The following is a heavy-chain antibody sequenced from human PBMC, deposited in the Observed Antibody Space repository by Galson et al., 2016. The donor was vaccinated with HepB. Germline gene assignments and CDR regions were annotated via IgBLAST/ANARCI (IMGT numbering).Heavy chain of an antibody. CDR2: IEQDGSEK. V-gene: IGHV3-7*03. D-gene: IGHD6-19*01. CDR1: GFTFSTYW. Sequence: LRLSCAASGFTFSTYWMTWVRQAPGKGLEWVANIEQDGSEKNYADSLKGRFTISRDNAKNSLYLQMNNLRAEDTAVYYCAKNSGWVNDYWGQGTLVTVSS. CDR3: AKNSGWVNDY. J-gene: IGHJ4*02.